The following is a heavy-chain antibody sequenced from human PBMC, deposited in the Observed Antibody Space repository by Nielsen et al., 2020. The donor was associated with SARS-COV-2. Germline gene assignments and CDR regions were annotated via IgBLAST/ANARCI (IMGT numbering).Heavy chain of an antibody. J-gene: IGHJ5*02. CDR3: ASEGIAAAGHTDWFDP. V-gene: IGHV3-21*01. Sequence: GESLKISCAASGFTFSSYSMNWVRQAPGKGLEWVSSISSSSSYIYYADSVKGRFTISRDNAKNSLYLQMNSLRAEDTAVYYCASEGIAAAGHTDWFDPWGQGTLVTVSS. CDR1: GFTFSSYS. D-gene: IGHD6-13*01. CDR2: ISSSSSYI.